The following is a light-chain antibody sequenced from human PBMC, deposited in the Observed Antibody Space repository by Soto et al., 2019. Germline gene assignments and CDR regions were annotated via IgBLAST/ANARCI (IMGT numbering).Light chain of an antibody. Sequence: EIVLTQSPATLSLSPGERATLSCRASQSVSDFLGWYQQKPGQAPRLLIYDASKRATGVPARFNGSGSGTDFTLTISSLEPEDFAVYYCQQRGDWPLTFGGGSKVEIK. CDR1: QSVSDF. J-gene: IGKJ4*01. CDR3: QQRGDWPLT. V-gene: IGKV3-11*01. CDR2: DAS.